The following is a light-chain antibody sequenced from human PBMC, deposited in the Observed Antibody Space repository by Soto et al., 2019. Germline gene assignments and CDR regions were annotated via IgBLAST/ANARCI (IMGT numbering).Light chain of an antibody. CDR1: QSVSSY. Sequence: EIVLTQSPATLSLSPGERATLSCRASQSVSSYLAWYQQKPGQPPRLLIFDASNRATGIPARFSGSGSGTDFTLTISSLEPEDCAVYYCQQRSNWPPIFTFGPGTTVEIK. J-gene: IGKJ3*01. CDR3: QQRSNWPPIFT. CDR2: DAS. V-gene: IGKV3-11*01.